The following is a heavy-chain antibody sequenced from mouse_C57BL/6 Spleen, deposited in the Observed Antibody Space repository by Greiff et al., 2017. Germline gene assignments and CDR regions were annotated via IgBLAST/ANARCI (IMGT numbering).Heavy chain of an antibody. Sequence: QVQLQQSGPELVKPGASVKISCKASGYAFSSSWMNWVKQRPGKGLEWIGRIYPGDGDTNYNGKFKGKATLTADKPSSTAYMQLSSLTSEDSAVYFCARDYYGSSYPDYWGQGTTLTVSS. D-gene: IGHD1-1*01. V-gene: IGHV1-82*01. CDR2: IYPGDGDT. CDR1: GYAFSSSW. CDR3: ARDYYGSSYPDY. J-gene: IGHJ2*01.